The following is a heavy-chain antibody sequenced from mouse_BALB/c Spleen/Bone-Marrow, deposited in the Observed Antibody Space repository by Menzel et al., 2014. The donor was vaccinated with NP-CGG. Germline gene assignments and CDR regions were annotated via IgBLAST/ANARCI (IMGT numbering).Heavy chain of an antibody. CDR1: GYTFTSYY. V-gene: IGHV1S56*01. J-gene: IGHJ3*01. Sequence: QVQLQQSGPELVQPGASVRISCKASGYTFTSYYIHWVKQRPGQGLEWIGWIYPGNVNTKYNEKFKGKATLTADKSSSTAYMQLSSLTSEDSAVYFWARGNGGAWFAYWGQGTLVTVSA. CDR2: IYPGNVNT. CDR3: ARGNGGAWFAY.